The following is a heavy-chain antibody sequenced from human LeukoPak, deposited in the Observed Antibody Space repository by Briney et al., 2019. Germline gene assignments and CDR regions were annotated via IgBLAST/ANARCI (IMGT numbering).Heavy chain of an antibody. CDR3: VRQDCSGGSCYLDY. V-gene: IGHV3-30*04. CDR1: RFIFSNYA. J-gene: IGHJ4*02. D-gene: IGHD2-15*01. CDR2: ISYHGRDQ. Sequence: PGGSLRLSCAASRFIFSNYAMHWVRQAPGKGLDWVAVISYHGRDQFYADSVKGRFTISRGSSKDTLYLQMNSLRTEDTAVYYCVRQDCSGGSCYLDYWGQGTLVTVSS.